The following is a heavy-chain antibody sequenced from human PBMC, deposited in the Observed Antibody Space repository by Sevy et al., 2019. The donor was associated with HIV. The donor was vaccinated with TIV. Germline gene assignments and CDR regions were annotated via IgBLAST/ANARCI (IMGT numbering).Heavy chain of an antibody. D-gene: IGHD6-13*01. V-gene: IGHV3-33*01. Sequence: GGSLRLSCAASGFTFSSYGMHWVRQAPGKGLEWVAVIWYDGSNKYYADSVKGRFTISRDNSKNTLYLQMNSLRAEDTAVYYWSRGARSAAAGTPGYYYYYYYMDVWGKGTTVTVSS. J-gene: IGHJ6*03. CDR2: IWYDGSNK. CDR3: SRGARSAAAGTPGYYYYYYYMDV. CDR1: GFTFSSYG.